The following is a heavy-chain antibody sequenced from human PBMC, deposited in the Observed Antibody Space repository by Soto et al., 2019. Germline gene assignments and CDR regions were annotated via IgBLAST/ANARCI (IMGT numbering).Heavy chain of an antibody. CDR2: IVVGSGNT. J-gene: IGHJ3*02. Sequence: PSVKVSCKASGFTFTNSAVQWVRQARGQRLEWIRWIVVGSGNTNYAQKFQERATITRDMSTSTAYMELSSLRFEDTAVYYCAADRGPDDFDIWGQGTMVTV. V-gene: IGHV1-58*01. CDR3: AADRGPDDFDI. CDR1: GFTFTNSA.